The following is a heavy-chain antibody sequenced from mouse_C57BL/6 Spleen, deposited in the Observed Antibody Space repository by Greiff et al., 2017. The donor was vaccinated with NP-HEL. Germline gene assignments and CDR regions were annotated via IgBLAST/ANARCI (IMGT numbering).Heavy chain of an antibody. J-gene: IGHJ3*01. CDR2: ISSGSSTI. V-gene: IGHV5-17*01. D-gene: IGHD2-1*01. Sequence: EVKVVESGGGLVKPGGSLKLSCAASGFTFSDYGMHWVRQAPEKGLEWVAYISSGSSTIYYADTVKGRFTISRDNAKNTLFLQMTSLRSEDTAMYYCARGYYGFPFAYWGQGTLVTVSA. CDR3: ARGYYGFPFAY. CDR1: GFTFSDYG.